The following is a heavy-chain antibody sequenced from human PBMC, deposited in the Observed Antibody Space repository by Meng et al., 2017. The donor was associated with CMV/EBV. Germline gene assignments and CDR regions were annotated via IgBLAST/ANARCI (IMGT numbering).Heavy chain of an antibody. CDR1: GGSISSGDYY. CDR2: IYYSGST. V-gene: IGHV4-30-4*08. J-gene: IGHJ5*02. CDR3: ARVYCSGGSCYGNWFDP. D-gene: IGHD2-15*01. Sequence: QVQRQEAGPGLVKPSQTLSLTCTVSGGSISSGDYYWSWIRQPPGKGLEWIGYIYYSGSTYYNPSLKSRVTISVDTSKNQFSLKLSSVTAADTAVYYCARVYCSGGSCYGNWFDPWGQGTLVTVSS.